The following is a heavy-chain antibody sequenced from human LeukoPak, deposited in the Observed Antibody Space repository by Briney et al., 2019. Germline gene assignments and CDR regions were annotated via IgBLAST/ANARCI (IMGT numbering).Heavy chain of an antibody. CDR3: AKVERFLEWSGAFDI. Sequence: PGRSLRLSCAASGFTFDDYAMHWVRQAPGKGLEWVSGISWNSGSIGYADSVKGRFTISRDNAKNSLYLQMSSLRAEDMALYYCAKVERFLEWSGAFDIWGQGTMVTVSS. V-gene: IGHV3-9*03. CDR1: GFTFDDYA. CDR2: ISWNSGSI. D-gene: IGHD3-3*01. J-gene: IGHJ3*02.